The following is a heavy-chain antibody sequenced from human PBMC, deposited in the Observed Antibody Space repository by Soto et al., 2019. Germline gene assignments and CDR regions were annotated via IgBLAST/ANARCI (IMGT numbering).Heavy chain of an antibody. CDR2: ISYDGSNR. V-gene: IGHV3-30*03. CDR3: ARMITASGGLIVTYYYYYMDV. D-gene: IGHD3-16*02. Sequence: PGGSLRLSCAGSGFTFSNYGLHWVRQAPGKGLEWVAVISYDGSNRYYADSVKGRFTISRDNSKNMLYLQMDSLRSEDTAVYYCARMITASGGLIVTYYYYYMDVWGKGTTVTVSS. CDR1: GFTFSNYG. J-gene: IGHJ6*03.